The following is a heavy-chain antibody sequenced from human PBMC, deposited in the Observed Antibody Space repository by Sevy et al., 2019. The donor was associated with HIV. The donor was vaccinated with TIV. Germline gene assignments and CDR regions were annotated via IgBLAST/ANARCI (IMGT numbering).Heavy chain of an antibody. D-gene: IGHD3-3*01. Sequence: GGSLRLSCEASGFTFSNYWMSWVRQAPGKGPEWVANIKPDGSAQYYEDSVNGRFTISRDNAESSLYLQMNSLRAEDTSLYYCARGDFSEKGSRSGFFVEAFDIWGQGTMVTVSS. CDR1: GFTFSNYW. CDR2: IKPDGSAQ. J-gene: IGHJ3*02. V-gene: IGHV3-7*01. CDR3: ARGDFSEKGSRSGFFVEAFDI.